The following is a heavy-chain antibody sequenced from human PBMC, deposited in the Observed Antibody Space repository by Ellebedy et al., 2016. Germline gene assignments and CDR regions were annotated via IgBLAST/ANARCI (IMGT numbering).Heavy chain of an antibody. J-gene: IGHJ4*02. V-gene: IGHV3-11*06. D-gene: IGHD3-22*01. CDR2: ISGSSSFI. CDR3: TRVGMGSGLDF. CDR1: GFTFSEHY. Sequence: GGSLRLSXAASGFTFSEHYMSWFRQAPGKGLEWVSSISGSSSFIFYTDSVKGRFTISRDNAKNTLYLQMSSLRVEDTAVYYCTRVGMGSGLDFWGQGTLVTVSS.